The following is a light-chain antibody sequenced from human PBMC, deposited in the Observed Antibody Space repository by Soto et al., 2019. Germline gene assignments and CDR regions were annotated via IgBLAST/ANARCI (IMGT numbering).Light chain of an antibody. CDR1: SSDGGRYNY. V-gene: IGLV2-8*01. CDR3: SSYAGNSRYV. CDR2: EVS. Sequence: QSALTQPPSASGSPGQSVTISCPGTSSDGGRYNYISWYQQRPGKAPKLIIYEVSKRPSGVPDRLSGFKYGNTASLTVSGLQAEDEADYYCSSYAGNSRYVFGTGTKVTVL. J-gene: IGLJ1*01.